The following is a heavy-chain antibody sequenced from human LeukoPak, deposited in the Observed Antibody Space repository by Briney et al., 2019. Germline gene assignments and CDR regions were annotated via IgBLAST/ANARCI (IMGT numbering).Heavy chain of an antibody. D-gene: IGHD6-19*01. CDR3: ARDTSPSSSSSYFDAFDM. J-gene: IGHJ3*02. CDR1: GFTFSNDW. CDR2: INKDGSKK. Sequence: GGSLRLSCASSGFTFSNDWMTWVRQAQGKGLEWVANINKDGSKKNYVDSVKGRFTISRDNSKNSLFLQMNSLRAEDTAIYYCARDTSPSSSSSYFDAFDMWGQGTMVTVSP. V-gene: IGHV3-7*01.